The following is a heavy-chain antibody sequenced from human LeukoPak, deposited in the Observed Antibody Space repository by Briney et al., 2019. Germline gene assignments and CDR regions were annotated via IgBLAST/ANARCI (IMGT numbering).Heavy chain of an antibody. Sequence: PGGSLRLSCAASGFTFSSYGMHWVRQAPGKGLEWVAFIRYDGSNKYYADSVKGRFTISRDNSKNTLYLQMNSLRAEDTAVYYCARDYDPDYYDSSGFFDYWGQGTLVTVSS. CDR1: GFTFSSYG. CDR2: IRYDGSNK. D-gene: IGHD3-22*01. J-gene: IGHJ4*02. V-gene: IGHV3-30*02. CDR3: ARDYDPDYYDSSGFFDY.